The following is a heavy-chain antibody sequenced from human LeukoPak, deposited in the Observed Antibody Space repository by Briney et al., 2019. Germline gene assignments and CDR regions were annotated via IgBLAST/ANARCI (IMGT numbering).Heavy chain of an antibody. Sequence: GGSLRLSCEASGFTFDDYGMSWVRQAAGKGLEWVSATTNWNGGSTGYAGSVRGRFTVSRDNAKNSLYLQMNSLRAEDTALYYCARCSRSSTDCYSAFDIWGQGTVVTVSS. D-gene: IGHD2-2*02. V-gene: IGHV3-20*04. CDR3: ARCSRSSTDCYSAFDI. CDR1: GFTFDDYG. J-gene: IGHJ3*02. CDR2: TTNWNGGST.